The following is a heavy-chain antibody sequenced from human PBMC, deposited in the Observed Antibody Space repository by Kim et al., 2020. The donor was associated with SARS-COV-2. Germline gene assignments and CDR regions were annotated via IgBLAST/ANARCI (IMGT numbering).Heavy chain of an antibody. Sequence: SETLSLTCTVSGGSISSYYWSWIRQPPGKGLEWIGYIYYSGSTNYNPSLKSRVTISVDTSKNQFSLKLSSVTAADTAVYYCARSGLGYYYYMDVWGKGTTVTVSS. CDR3: ARSGLGYYYYMDV. CDR2: IYYSGST. J-gene: IGHJ6*03. V-gene: IGHV4-59*01. D-gene: IGHD7-27*01. CDR1: GGSISSYY.